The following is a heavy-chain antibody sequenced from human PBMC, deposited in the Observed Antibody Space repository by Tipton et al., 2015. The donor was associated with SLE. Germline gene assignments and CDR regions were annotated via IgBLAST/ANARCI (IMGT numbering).Heavy chain of an antibody. Sequence: LSLTCAVSGGSISSSSYYWGWIRQPPGKGLEWVSAISGSGGSTYYADSVKGRFTISRDNSKNTLYLQMNSLRAEDTAVYYCARENGDTMIVDYWGQGTLVTVSS. V-gene: IGHV3-23*01. J-gene: IGHJ4*02. CDR1: GGSISSSSYY. CDR3: ARENGDTMIVDY. D-gene: IGHD3-22*01. CDR2: ISGSGGST.